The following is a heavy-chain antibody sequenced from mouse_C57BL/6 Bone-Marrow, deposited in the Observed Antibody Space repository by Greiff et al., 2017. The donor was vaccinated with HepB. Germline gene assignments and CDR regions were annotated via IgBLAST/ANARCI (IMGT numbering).Heavy chain of an antibody. J-gene: IGHJ4*01. CDR1: GYTFTDYY. D-gene: IGHD3-1*01. Sequence: EVQLQQSGPVLVKPGASVKMSCKASGYTFTDYYMNWVKQSHGKSLEWIGVINPYNGGTSYNQKFKGKATLTVDKSSSTAYMELNSLTSEDSAVYYCARRRASNYYAMDYWGQGTSVTVSS. V-gene: IGHV1-19*01. CDR2: INPYNGGT. CDR3: ARRRASNYYAMDY.